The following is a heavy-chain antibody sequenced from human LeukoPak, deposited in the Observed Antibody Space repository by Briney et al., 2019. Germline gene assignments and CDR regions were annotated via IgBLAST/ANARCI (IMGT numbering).Heavy chain of an antibody. CDR1: GFTFA. J-gene: IGHJ4*02. D-gene: IGHD6-19*01. CDR2: IGGGGPTT. CDR3: ARGFLGGTDQYFDS. Sequence: GGSLRLSCAASGFTFAMNWVRQAPAKGLEWVSTIGGGGPTTDYAESVKDRFTISSENSKNTLYLQMNSLSAEDTTVYFCARGFLGGTDQYFDSWGQGTLVTVSS. V-gene: IGHV3-23*01.